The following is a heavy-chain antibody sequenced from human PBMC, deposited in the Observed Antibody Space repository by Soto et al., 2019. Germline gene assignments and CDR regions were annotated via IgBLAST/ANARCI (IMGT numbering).Heavy chain of an antibody. Sequence: EVQLSESGGGLVQPGESLRLSCAASGFIFNNWAMSWVRQAPGKGLEWVSIISCTGDDTYYADSVKGRFTISRDNSKNTLYVKRNSLRAEDTSIYYCAKWGSSKYLDNWGQGTLVTVSS. CDR2: ISCTGDDT. CDR1: GFIFNNWA. D-gene: IGHD6-6*01. J-gene: IGHJ4*02. CDR3: AKWGSSKYLDN. V-gene: IGHV3-23*01.